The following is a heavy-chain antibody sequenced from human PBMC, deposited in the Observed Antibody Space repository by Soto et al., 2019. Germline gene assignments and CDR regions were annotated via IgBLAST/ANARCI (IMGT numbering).Heavy chain of an antibody. V-gene: IGHV3-33*01. J-gene: IGHJ2*01. Sequence: QVQLVESGGGVVQPGRSLRLSCAASGFTFSSYGMHWVRQAPGNGLEWVAVIWYDGSNKYYADSVKGRFTISRDNSKNTLYLQMNSLRAEDTAVYYCAREPMIVAEGYFDLWGRGTLVTVSS. CDR3: AREPMIVAEGYFDL. CDR2: IWYDGSNK. CDR1: GFTFSSYG. D-gene: IGHD3-22*01.